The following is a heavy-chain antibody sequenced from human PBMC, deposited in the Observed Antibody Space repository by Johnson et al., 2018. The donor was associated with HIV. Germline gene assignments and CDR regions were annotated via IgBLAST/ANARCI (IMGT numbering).Heavy chain of an antibody. CDR2: ISYDGSNK. D-gene: IGHD6-13*01. CDR3: VREQSGIAAAGNENAFDI. Sequence: VQVVESGGGVVQPGRSLRLSCAASGFTFSTYAMHWVRQAPGKGLEWVALISYDGSNKYYADSVKGRFTISRDNSKNTLYLQMNSLRAEDTAVYYCVREQSGIAAAGNENAFDIWGQGTMVTVSS. CDR1: GFTFSTYA. V-gene: IGHV3-30*04. J-gene: IGHJ3*02.